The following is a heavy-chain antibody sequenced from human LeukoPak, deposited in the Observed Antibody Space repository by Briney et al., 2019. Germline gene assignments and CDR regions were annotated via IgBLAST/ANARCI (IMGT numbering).Heavy chain of an antibody. Sequence: ASVKVSCKASGYTFTGYYMHWVRQAPGQGLEWMGWINPNSGGTNFAQKFQGRVTMTRDTSISTAYMELSRLRSDDTVVYYCARDRGPIVGVISALQNWFDPWGQGTLVTVSS. CDR3: ARDRGPIVGVISALQNWFDP. CDR2: INPNSGGT. CDR1: GYTFTGYY. V-gene: IGHV1-2*02. D-gene: IGHD1-26*01. J-gene: IGHJ5*02.